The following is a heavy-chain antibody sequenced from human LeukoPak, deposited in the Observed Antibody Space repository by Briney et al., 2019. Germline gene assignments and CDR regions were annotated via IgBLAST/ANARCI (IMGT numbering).Heavy chain of an antibody. D-gene: IGHD2-8*01. Sequence: ASVKVSCKASGYTFTGYYMHWVRQAPGQGLEWMGWINPNSGGTNYAQKFQGRVTTTRDTSISTAYMELSRLRSDDTAVYYCARDDCTNGVCFDYWGQGTLVTVSS. CDR3: ARDDCTNGVCFDY. CDR2: INPNSGGT. J-gene: IGHJ4*02. CDR1: GYTFTGYY. V-gene: IGHV1-2*02.